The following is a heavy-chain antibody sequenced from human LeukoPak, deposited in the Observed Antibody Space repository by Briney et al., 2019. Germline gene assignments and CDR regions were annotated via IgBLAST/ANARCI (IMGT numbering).Heavy chain of an antibody. CDR3: AKDSGLYPRRVVGMDV. CDR1: GFTFSSYG. D-gene: IGHD2-15*01. Sequence: PGGSLRLSCAASGFTFSSYGMHWVRQAPGKGLEWVAVISYDGSNKYYADSVKGRFTISRDNSKNTLYLQMNSLRAEDTAVYYCAKDSGLYPRRVVGMDVWGQGTTVTVSS. J-gene: IGHJ6*02. CDR2: ISYDGSNK. V-gene: IGHV3-30*18.